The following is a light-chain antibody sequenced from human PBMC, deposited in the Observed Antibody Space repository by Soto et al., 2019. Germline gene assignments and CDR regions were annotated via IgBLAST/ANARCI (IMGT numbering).Light chain of an antibody. V-gene: IGKV3-20*01. CDR3: QQYGSSPLT. J-gene: IGKJ4*01. CDR1: QSVSSSY. CDR2: GAS. Sequence: EIVLTQSPGTLSLSPGERATLSCRASQSVSSSYLAWYQQKPGQAPRLLIYGASSRAPGIPYRFSGSGSGTDFTRTISRLEPEDFAVYYCQQYGSSPLTFGGGTNVQIK.